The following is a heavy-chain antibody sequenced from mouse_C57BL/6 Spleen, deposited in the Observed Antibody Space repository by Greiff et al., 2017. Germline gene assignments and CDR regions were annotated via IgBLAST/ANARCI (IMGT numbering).Heavy chain of an antibody. CDR2: IHPNSGST. Sequence: QVQLQQPGAELVKPGASVKLSCKASGYTFTSYWMHWVKQRPGQGLEWIGMIHPNSGSTNYNEKFKSKATLTVDKSSSTAYMQLSSLTSEDSAVYYCAHSGSSYYFDYWGQCTTLTVSS. CDR3: AHSGSSYYFDY. CDR1: GYTFTSYW. D-gene: IGHD1-1*01. J-gene: IGHJ2*01. V-gene: IGHV1-64*01.